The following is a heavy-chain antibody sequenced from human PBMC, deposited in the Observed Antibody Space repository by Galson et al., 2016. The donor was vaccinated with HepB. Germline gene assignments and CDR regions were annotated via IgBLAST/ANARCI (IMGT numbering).Heavy chain of an antibody. CDR1: GFTFGSYA. D-gene: IGHD1-14*01. V-gene: IGHV3-23*01. Sequence: SLRLSCAASGFTFGSYAMTWVRQAPGKGLEWVSGIGGSGGSINYADSVKGRFTISRDNPKNTLYLQMNSLRAEDTAVYYWAKWPTGYYYYGMDVWGQGTTVTVSS. CDR3: AKWPTGYYYYGMDV. CDR2: IGGSGGSI. J-gene: IGHJ6*02.